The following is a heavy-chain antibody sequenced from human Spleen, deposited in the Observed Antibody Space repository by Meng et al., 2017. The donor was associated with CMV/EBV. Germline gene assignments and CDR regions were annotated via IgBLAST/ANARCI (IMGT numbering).Heavy chain of an antibody. V-gene: IGHV3-30*02. CDR2: IQYDGTNK. Sequence: GESLKISCAASGLTFSWYGMHWVRQAPGKGLEWVTFIQYDGTNKYYADSVRGRFTISRDNAKNSLYLVVNSLRPDDTAVYYCARSETTDGLDVWGQGTTVTVSS. D-gene: IGHD4-17*01. J-gene: IGHJ6*02. CDR3: ARSETTDGLDV. CDR1: GLTFSWYG.